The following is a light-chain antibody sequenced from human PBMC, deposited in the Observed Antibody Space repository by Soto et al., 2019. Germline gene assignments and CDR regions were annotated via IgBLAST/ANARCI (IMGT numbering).Light chain of an antibody. V-gene: IGKV3-11*01. Sequence: ETVLTQSPATLSLSPGERATLSCRASESVSNSLAWYQHKPGQAPRLLIYNASNRATGIPARLSGSGSGTDFTLTISSLEPEDFAVYFCQHRAGWPPALTFGGGTKVEIK. CDR1: ESVSNS. CDR2: NAS. CDR3: QHRAGWPPALT. J-gene: IGKJ4*01.